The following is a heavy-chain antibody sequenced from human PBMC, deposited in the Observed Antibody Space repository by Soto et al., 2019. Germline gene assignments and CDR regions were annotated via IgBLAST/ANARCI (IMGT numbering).Heavy chain of an antibody. D-gene: IGHD3-22*01. CDR2: IYSGGST. Sequence: GGSLRLSCAASGFTVSSNYMSWVRQAPGKGLEWVSVIYSGGSTYYADSVKGRFTISRDNSKNTLYLQMNSLRAEDTAVYYCARGYYYDSSGYYYEVSYPFDYWGQGTLVTVSS. V-gene: IGHV3-66*01. CDR3: ARGYYYDSSGYYYEVSYPFDY. CDR1: GFTVSSNY. J-gene: IGHJ4*02.